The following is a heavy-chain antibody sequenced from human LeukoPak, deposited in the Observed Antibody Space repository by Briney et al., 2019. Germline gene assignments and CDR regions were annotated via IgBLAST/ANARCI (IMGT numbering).Heavy chain of an antibody. CDR3: ARQWYSSIVRYFDY. CDR2: INQDGSEK. J-gene: IGHJ4*02. CDR1: GFTFSGYW. D-gene: IGHD6-19*01. Sequence: PGGSLGLSCAASGFTFSGYWMTWVRQAPGKGLEWVATINQDGSEKSYVDSVKGRSTISRDNAKNSLYLQMNSLRAEDTALYYCARQWYSSIVRYFDYWGQGTLVTVSS. V-gene: IGHV3-7*01.